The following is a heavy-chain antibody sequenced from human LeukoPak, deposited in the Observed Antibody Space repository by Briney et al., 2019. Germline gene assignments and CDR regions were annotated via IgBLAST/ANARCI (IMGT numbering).Heavy chain of an antibody. CDR1: GFTFTSYA. Sequence: GGSLRLSCAASGFTFTSYAVNWVRQAPGKGLDWVSAISGDGTFIYYAESVKGRFTISRGNSKSTVYLQMNSLRAEDTAIYYCARVAGSSLSRARFDYWGPGTLVTVSS. V-gene: IGHV3-23*01. J-gene: IGHJ4*02. CDR2: ISGDGTFI. D-gene: IGHD6-6*01. CDR3: ARVAGSSLSRARFDY.